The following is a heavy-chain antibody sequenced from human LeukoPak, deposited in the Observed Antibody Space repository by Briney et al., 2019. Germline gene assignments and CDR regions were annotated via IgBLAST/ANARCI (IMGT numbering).Heavy chain of an antibody. CDR1: GFTFDDYA. V-gene: IGHV3-43*02. CDR3: TKDFSGSYEN. J-gene: IGHJ4*02. D-gene: IGHD3-10*01. CDR2: ISRDGGTT. Sequence: GGSLRLSCATSGFTFDDYAFHWVRQVPGKGLEWVSLISRDGGTTSYGDSVKGRLIISRDNSKNSLYMEMNSLKTEDSALYYCTKDFSGSYENWGQGTLVTVS.